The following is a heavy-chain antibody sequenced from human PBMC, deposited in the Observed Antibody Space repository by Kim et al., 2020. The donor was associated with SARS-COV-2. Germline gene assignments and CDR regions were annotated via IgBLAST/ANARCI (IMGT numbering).Heavy chain of an antibody. V-gene: IGHV5-51*01. CDR2: IYPGDSDT. J-gene: IGHJ5*02. CDR3: ARFNRQRDLEDYDFWSGWFDP. D-gene: IGHD3-3*01. Sequence: GESLKISCKGSGYSFTSYWIGWVRQMPGKGLEWMGIIYPGDSDTRYSPSFQGQVTISADKSISTAYLQWSSLKASDTAMYYCARFNRQRDLEDYDFWSGWFDPWGQGTLVTVSS. CDR1: GYSFTSYW.